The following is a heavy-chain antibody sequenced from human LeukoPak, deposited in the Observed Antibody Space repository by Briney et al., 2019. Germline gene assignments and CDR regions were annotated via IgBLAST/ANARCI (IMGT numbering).Heavy chain of an antibody. V-gene: IGHV3-11*01. Sequence: GGSLRLSCVASGFTFREYYMGWIRQAPGKGLEWISYISGSGFTTYYADSVKGRFTISRDNAKNSLYLQMSSLRPEDTGIYYCARDAPSRTMVRRFDYWGQGILATVSS. CDR2: ISGSGFTT. D-gene: IGHD3-10*01. CDR3: ARDAPSRTMVRRFDY. J-gene: IGHJ4*02. CDR1: GFTFREYY.